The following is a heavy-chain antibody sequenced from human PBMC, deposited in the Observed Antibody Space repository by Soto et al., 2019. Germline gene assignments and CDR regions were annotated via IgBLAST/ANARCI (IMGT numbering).Heavy chain of an antibody. CDR2: IWYDGSNK. CDR1: GFTFSSYG. Sequence: PGGSLRLSCGASGFTFSSYGMHWVRQAPGKGLEWVAVIWYDGSNKYYADSVKGRFTISRDNSKNTLYLQMNSLGAEDTAVYYYARAVGPFDYWGQGTLVTVSS. V-gene: IGHV3-33*01. CDR3: ARAVGPFDY. J-gene: IGHJ4*02.